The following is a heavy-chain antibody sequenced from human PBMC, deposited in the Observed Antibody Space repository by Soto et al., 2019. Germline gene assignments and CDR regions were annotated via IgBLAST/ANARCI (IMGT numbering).Heavy chain of an antibody. CDR3: ARSITIFGVVDYYYGMDV. J-gene: IGHJ6*02. CDR2: INAGNGNT. CDR1: GYTFTSYA. D-gene: IGHD3-3*01. Sequence: ASVKVSCXASGYTFTSYAMHWVRQAPGQRLEWMGWINAGNGNTKYSQKFQGRVTITRDTSASTAYMELSSLRSEDTAVYYCARSITIFGVVDYYYGMDVWGQGTTVTVSS. V-gene: IGHV1-3*01.